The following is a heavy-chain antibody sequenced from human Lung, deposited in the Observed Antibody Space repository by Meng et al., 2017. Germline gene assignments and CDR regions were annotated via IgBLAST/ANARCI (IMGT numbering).Heavy chain of an antibody. D-gene: IGHD5-24*01. CDR1: GYIFTDFQ. CDR2: ITPNSGGA. J-gene: IGHJ4*02. Sequence: QVQLVQSGAEVRKPGASLQVSCETSGYIFTDFQIHWVRQAPGQGLEWMGRITPNSGGANYAQKFQGRVTMTRDTSIRTAYMDLSRLTSDDTAIYYCVRDRDGYASFDHWGQGTLVTVSS. V-gene: IGHV1-2*06. CDR3: VRDRDGYASFDH.